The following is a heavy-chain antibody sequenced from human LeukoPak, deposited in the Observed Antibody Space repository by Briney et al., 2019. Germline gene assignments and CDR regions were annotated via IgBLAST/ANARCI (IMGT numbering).Heavy chain of an antibody. Sequence: PWGSLRLSCAASGFTFGDYAMHWVRQAPGKGLEWVSGISWNSGSIGYADSVKGRFTISRDNAKNSLYLQMNSLRAEDTALYYCAKGSGIVVVTTFDYWGQGTLVTVSS. CDR2: ISWNSGSI. V-gene: IGHV3-9*01. D-gene: IGHD3-22*01. CDR3: AKGSGIVVVTTFDY. CDR1: GFTFGDYA. J-gene: IGHJ4*02.